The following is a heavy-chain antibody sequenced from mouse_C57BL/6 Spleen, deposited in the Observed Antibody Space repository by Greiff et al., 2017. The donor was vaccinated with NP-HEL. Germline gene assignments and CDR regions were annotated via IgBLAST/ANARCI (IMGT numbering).Heavy chain of an antibody. CDR3: ARGTTVVAVDFDY. J-gene: IGHJ2*01. CDR1: GYTFTDYY. Sequence: VQLQQSGPELVKPGASVKISCKASGYTFTDYYMNWVKQSHGKSLEWIGDINPNNGGTSYNQKFKGKATLTVDKSSSTAYMELRSLTSEDSAVYYCARGTTVVAVDFDYWGQGTTLTVSS. CDR2: INPNNGGT. D-gene: IGHD1-1*01. V-gene: IGHV1-26*01.